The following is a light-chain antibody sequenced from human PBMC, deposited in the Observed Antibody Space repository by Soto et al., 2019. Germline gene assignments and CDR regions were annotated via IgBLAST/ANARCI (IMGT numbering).Light chain of an antibody. J-gene: IGKJ5*01. CDR2: GAS. CDR3: QQYGGSPIT. V-gene: IGKV3-20*01. Sequence: EIVLTQSPGTLSLSPGERATLSCSASQSVSSRLAWYQQKPGQAPRLLISGASSRATGIPDRFSGSGSATDFTLTISRLEPEDFALYYCQQYGGSPITFGQGTRLEIK. CDR1: QSVSSR.